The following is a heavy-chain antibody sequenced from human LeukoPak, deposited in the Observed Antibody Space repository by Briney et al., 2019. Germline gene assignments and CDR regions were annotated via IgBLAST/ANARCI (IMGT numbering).Heavy chain of an antibody. CDR1: GDTFKTYS. D-gene: IGHD5-24*01. CDR2: ISSDSKNE. Sequence: PGGSLRLSCAASGDTFKTYSMNWVRQAPGKSLEWVSSISSDSKNEYYADSVKGRFSISRDNTNNSLYLHMNSLRAEDTGVYYCATRAWLDPWGQGTLVTVSS. CDR3: ATRAWLDP. V-gene: IGHV3-21*01. J-gene: IGHJ5*02.